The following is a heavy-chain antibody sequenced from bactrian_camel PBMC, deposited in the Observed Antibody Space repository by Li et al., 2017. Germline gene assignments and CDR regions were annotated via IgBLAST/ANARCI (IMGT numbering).Heavy chain of an antibody. D-gene: IGHD8*01. J-gene: IGHJ4*01. V-gene: IGHV3S1*01. CDR2: MVSDGRSS. CDR1: GLPSHTLW. CDR3: ARMIYGPTWSATAD. Sequence: HVQLVESGGESVQAGGSLRLTCVTSGLPSHTLWMGWLRQAPGQEREGVAAMVSDGRSSYVDSVKGRFTISRDNAKNTLFLQMNRLKTEDTGMYYCARMIYGPTWSATADRGQGTQVTVS.